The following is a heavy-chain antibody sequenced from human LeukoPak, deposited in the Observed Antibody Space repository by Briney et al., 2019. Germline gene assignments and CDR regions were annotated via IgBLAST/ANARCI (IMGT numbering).Heavy chain of an antibody. CDR2: INPNSGGT. V-gene: IGHV1-2*02. Sequence: ASVKVSCKASGYTFTGDYMHWVRQAPGQGLEWMGWINPNSGGTNYAQKFQGRVTMTRDTSISTAYMELSRLRSDDTAVYYCARAGIQVWLLGAYWGQGTLVTVSS. D-gene: IGHD5-18*01. J-gene: IGHJ4*02. CDR1: GYTFTGDY. CDR3: ARAGIQVWLLGAY.